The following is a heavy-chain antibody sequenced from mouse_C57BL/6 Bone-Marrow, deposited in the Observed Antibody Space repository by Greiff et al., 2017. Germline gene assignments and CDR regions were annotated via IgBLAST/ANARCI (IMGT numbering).Heavy chain of an antibody. D-gene: IGHD1-1*01. CDR2: IHPNSGST. Sequence: QVQLQQPGAELVKPGASVKLSCKASGYTFTSYWMHWVKQRPGQGLEWIGMIHPNSGSTNYNEKFKSKATLTVDKSSSTAYMQLSSLTSEDSAVYYCARRDYYGSRGLDYWGQGTTLTVSS. CDR1: GYTFTSYW. V-gene: IGHV1-64*01. J-gene: IGHJ2*01. CDR3: ARRDYYGSRGLDY.